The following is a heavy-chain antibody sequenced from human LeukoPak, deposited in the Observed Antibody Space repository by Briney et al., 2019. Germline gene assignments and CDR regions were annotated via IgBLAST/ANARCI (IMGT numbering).Heavy chain of an antibody. Sequence: GGSLRLSCAASGFTVSSNYMSWVRQAPGKGLEWVSLIYTGGSTYYADSVKGRFIISRDNSNNTLYLQMNNLRAEDTAVYYCAREAPLWVRGAKGLFDYWGQGTLVTVSS. J-gene: IGHJ4*02. CDR1: GFTVSSNY. V-gene: IGHV3-66*01. CDR2: IYTGGST. D-gene: IGHD3-10*01. CDR3: AREAPLWVRGAKGLFDY.